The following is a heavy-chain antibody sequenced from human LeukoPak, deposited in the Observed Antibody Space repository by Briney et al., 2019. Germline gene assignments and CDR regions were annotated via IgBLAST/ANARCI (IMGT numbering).Heavy chain of an antibody. V-gene: IGHV3-23*01. Sequence: PGGSLRLSCAASGFTFSSYAMSWVRQAPGKGLEWVSVISGSGGSTYSAESVKGRFTISRDNSKNTLYLQMNSLRVEDTAVYYCAKDLIAAGGTGLDYWGQGTLVTVSS. CDR3: AKDLIAAGGTGLDY. CDR1: GFTFSSYA. D-gene: IGHD6-13*01. CDR2: ISGSGGST. J-gene: IGHJ4*02.